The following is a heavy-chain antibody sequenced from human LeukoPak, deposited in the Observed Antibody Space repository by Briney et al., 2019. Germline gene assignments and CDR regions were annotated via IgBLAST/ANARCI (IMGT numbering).Heavy chain of an antibody. Sequence: EASVKVSCKASGYTFTGYYMHWVRQAPGQGLEWMGWINTNTGNPTYAQGFTGRFVFSLDTSVSTAYLQISSLKAEDTAVYYCARQRARGYCSGGSCYYFDYWGQGTLVTVSS. CDR1: GYTFTGYY. V-gene: IGHV7-4-1*02. CDR2: INTNTGNP. D-gene: IGHD2-15*01. J-gene: IGHJ4*02. CDR3: ARQRARGYCSGGSCYYFDY.